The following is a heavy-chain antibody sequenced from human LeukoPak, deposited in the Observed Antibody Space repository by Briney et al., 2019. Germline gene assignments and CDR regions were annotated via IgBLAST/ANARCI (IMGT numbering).Heavy chain of an antibody. D-gene: IGHD6-19*01. V-gene: IGHV3-7*01. Sequence: GGSLRLSCAASDFTFSFYWMTWVRQAPGEGLEWVANILPDGSEKYYLDSVKGRFTISRDNPTNSLYLQINSLRAEDTALYYCGRLARNAWYAVDYRGQGTLVTVSA. CDR2: ILPDGSEK. J-gene: IGHJ4*02. CDR3: GRLARNAWYAVDY. CDR1: DFTFSFYW.